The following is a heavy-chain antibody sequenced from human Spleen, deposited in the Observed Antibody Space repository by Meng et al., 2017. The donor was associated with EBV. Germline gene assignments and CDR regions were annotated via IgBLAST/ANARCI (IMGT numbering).Heavy chain of an antibody. J-gene: IGHJ5*02. V-gene: IGHV1-8*01. Sequence: QVPLVQAGSEGKKLGASLKVSCKASGYPLTSYVIYWVRQTTGQGLEWMGWMNPHSGDTGYTQKFKGRVTMTRDTSITTAYMELSSLTSDDTAVYYCARDGSGHYYLWFDPWGQGTLVTVSS. CDR3: ARDGSGHYYLWFDP. D-gene: IGHD3-10*01. CDR2: MNPHSGDT. CDR1: GYPLTSYV.